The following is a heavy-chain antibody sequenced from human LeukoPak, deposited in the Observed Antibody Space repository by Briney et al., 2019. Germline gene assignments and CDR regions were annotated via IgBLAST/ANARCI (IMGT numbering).Heavy chain of an antibody. CDR2: ISAYNGNT. CDR3: ARELGIAAAVDYYYGMDV. J-gene: IGHJ6*02. Sequence: GASVTVSCTASGYTFTSYGISWVRQAPGQGLEWMGWISAYNGNTNYAQKLQGRVTMTTDTSTSTAYMELRSLRSDDTAVFYCARELGIAAAVDYYYGMDVWGQGTTVTVSS. CDR1: GYTFTSYG. D-gene: IGHD6-13*01. V-gene: IGHV1-18*01.